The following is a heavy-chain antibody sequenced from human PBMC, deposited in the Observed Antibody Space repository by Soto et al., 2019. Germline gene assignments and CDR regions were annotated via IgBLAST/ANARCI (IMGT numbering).Heavy chain of an antibody. CDR3: AALVGATPHPDY. CDR1: GFTFSSYG. Sequence: PGGSLRLSCAASGFTFSSYGMHWVRQAPGKGLEWVAVIWYDGSNKYYADSVKGRFTISRDNSKNTLYLQMNSLRAEDTAVHYCAALVGATPHPDYWGQGTLVTVSS. J-gene: IGHJ4*02. D-gene: IGHD1-26*01. CDR2: IWYDGSNK. V-gene: IGHV3-33*01.